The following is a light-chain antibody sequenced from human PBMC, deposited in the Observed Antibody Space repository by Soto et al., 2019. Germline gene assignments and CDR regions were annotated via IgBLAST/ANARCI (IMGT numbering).Light chain of an antibody. CDR2: KAS. V-gene: IGKV1-5*03. CDR1: QSISSW. J-gene: IGKJ5*01. Sequence: SQMALYPSTLSASVGDRVTITFRASQSISSWLAWYQQKPQRAPKLLIYKASTLQSGVPSRFSGSGSGTDFTLTISSLQPEDSAIYYCQQADTFPITFGQGTRLEIK. CDR3: QQADTFPIT.